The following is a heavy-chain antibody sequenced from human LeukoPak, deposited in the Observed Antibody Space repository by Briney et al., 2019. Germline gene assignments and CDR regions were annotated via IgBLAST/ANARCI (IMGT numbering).Heavy chain of an antibody. CDR2: IYYSGST. D-gene: IGHD5-24*01. V-gene: IGHV4-59*01. J-gene: IGHJ4*02. Sequence: SETLSLTCTVSGGSISSYYWSWIRQPPGKGLEWIGYIYYSGSTNYNPSLKSRVTISVDTSKNQFSLKLSSVTAADTAVYYCARAGRDGYNLGYWGQGTLVTVSS. CDR1: GGSISSYY. CDR3: ARAGRDGYNLGY.